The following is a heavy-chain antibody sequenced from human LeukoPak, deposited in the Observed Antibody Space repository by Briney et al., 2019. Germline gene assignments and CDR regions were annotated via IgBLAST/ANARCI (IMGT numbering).Heavy chain of an antibody. J-gene: IGHJ6*01. D-gene: IGHD3-10*01. CDR3: ARVQDGSGSYYQPFYYYYYGMDV. CDR1: TGSISSFY. V-gene: IGHV4-59*01. Sequence: SETMSLTCTVYTGSISSFYWGWIRPPPGKGLEWNGYTYYSGSTNYNTSLKSRVNISVDTSKSQFSLKLSSVTAADTAVYYWARVQDGSGSYYQPFYYYYYGMDVWGQGTTVTVSS. CDR2: TYYSGST.